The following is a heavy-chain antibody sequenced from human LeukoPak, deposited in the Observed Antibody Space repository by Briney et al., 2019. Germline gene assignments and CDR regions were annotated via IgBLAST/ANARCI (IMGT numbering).Heavy chain of an antibody. Sequence: SETLSLTCTVSSGSITGYYWSWIRQPPGKGLEWIAYVYATGTTNYNPSLKTRATISIDTSKNQLSLTLTSLTATDTAVYYCARVGSGGAWFDFWGQGALVSISS. V-gene: IGHV4-59*01. CDR3: ARVGSGGAWFDF. CDR2: VYATGTT. J-gene: IGHJ4*02. CDR1: SGSITGYY. D-gene: IGHD6-19*01.